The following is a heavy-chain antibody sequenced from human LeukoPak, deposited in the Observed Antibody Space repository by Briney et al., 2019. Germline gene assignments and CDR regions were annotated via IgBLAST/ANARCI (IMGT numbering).Heavy chain of an antibody. Sequence: GGSLRLSCAASGFTFDDYAMHWVRQVPGKGLEWVSLISGNGGNTYYADSVKGRFTISRDNAKNSLYLQMNSLRAEDTAVYYCARAISDYDASDIWGQGTMVTVSS. V-gene: IGHV3-43*02. CDR3: ARAISDYDASDI. J-gene: IGHJ3*02. D-gene: IGHD4-17*01. CDR1: GFTFDDYA. CDR2: ISGNGGNT.